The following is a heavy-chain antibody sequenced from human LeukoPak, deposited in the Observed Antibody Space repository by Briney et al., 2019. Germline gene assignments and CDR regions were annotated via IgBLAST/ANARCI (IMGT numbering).Heavy chain of an antibody. D-gene: IGHD5-18*01. Sequence: PSETLSLTCTVSGGSISSSHYQCGWIRQPPGKGLEWIGNIYYSGSTSSNPSLKSRFSISVDTSKNQFSLKLSSVTAADTAVYYCARGGREYTYNYDYFGYWGQGTLVTVSS. CDR2: IYYSGST. J-gene: IGHJ4*02. CDR3: ARGGREYTYNYDYFGY. CDR1: GGSISSSHYQ. V-gene: IGHV4-39*01.